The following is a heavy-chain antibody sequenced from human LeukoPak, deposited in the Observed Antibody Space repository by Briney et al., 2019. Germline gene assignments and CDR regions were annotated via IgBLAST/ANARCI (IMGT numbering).Heavy chain of an antibody. CDR2: TYSSGST. CDR1: GASINSYY. D-gene: IGHD1-26*01. Sequence: SETLSLTCSVSGASINSYYWNWIRQPPGKGLEWIGNTYSSGSTNYNPSLKSRVTISLDTSKNQFSLKMSSVTAADTAVYYCAKDWELGSWGQGTPVTVSS. CDR3: AKDWELGS. V-gene: IGHV4-4*09. J-gene: IGHJ5*02.